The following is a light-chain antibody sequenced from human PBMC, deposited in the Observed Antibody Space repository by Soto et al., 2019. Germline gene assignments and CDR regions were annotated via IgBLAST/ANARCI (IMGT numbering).Light chain of an antibody. CDR1: QSVSSSY. CDR3: QQHGSSPQT. Sequence: PGERVTLSCRASQSVSSSYLTCYQQKPGQAPRLLIYGASTRATSIPARFSGSGSGTDFTLTISSLQPEDFAVYYCQQHGSSPQTFGQGTKVDIK. V-gene: IGKV3-20*01. CDR2: GAS. J-gene: IGKJ1*01.